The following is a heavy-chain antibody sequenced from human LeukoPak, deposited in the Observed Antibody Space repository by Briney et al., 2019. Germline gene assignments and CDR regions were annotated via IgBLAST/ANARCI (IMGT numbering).Heavy chain of an antibody. CDR2: IYYSGST. D-gene: IGHD1-1*01. J-gene: IGHJ3*02. CDR1: GGSISSGDYY. CDR3: ARGLVGERAFDI. V-gene: IGHV4-30-4*01. Sequence: SETLSLTCTVPGGSISSGDYYWSWIRQPPGKGLEWIGYIYYSGSTYYNPSLKSRVTISVDTSKNQFSLKLSSVTAADTAVYYCARGLVGERAFDIWGQGTMVTVSS.